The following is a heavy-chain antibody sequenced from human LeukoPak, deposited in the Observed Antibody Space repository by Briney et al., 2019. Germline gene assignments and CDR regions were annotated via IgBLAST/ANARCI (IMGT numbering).Heavy chain of an antibody. CDR1: GFTFSSSW. J-gene: IGHJ3*02. V-gene: IGHV3-33*08. CDR3: AREVAYSSFFEAFDI. CDR2: IWYDGSNK. Sequence: GGSLRLSCAASGFTFSSSWMTWVRQAPGKGLEWVAVIWYDGSNKYYTDSVKGRFTISRDNSKNTLYLQMNSLRAEDTAVYYCAREVAYSSFFEAFDIWGQGTMVTVSS. D-gene: IGHD6-6*01.